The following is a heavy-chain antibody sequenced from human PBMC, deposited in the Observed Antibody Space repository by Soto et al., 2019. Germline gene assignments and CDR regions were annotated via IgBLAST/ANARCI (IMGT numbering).Heavy chain of an antibody. V-gene: IGHV4-30-4*01. J-gene: IGHJ4*02. CDR2: IYYSGST. D-gene: IGHD3-10*01. Sequence: SETLSLTCTVSGGSISSCDYYWSWIRQPPGKGLEWIGYIYYSGSTYYNPSLKSRVTISVDTSKNQFSLKLSSVTAADTAVYYCARGVDGELSIDYWGQGTLVTV. CDR1: GGSISSCDYY. CDR3: ARGVDGELSIDY.